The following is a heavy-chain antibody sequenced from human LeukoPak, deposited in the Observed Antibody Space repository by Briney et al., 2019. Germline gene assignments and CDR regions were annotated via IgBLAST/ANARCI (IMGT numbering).Heavy chain of an antibody. V-gene: IGHV4-61*08. Sequence: SETLSLTCTVSGGSISSGGYYWSWIRQPPGKGLEWIGYIYYSGSTNYNPSLKSRVTISVDTSKNQFSLKLSSVTAADTAVYYCARVSGTTSYYYYYYYMDVWGKGTTVTVSS. D-gene: IGHD1-7*01. CDR3: ARVSGTTSYYYYYYYMDV. CDR1: GGSISSGGYY. J-gene: IGHJ6*03. CDR2: IYYSGST.